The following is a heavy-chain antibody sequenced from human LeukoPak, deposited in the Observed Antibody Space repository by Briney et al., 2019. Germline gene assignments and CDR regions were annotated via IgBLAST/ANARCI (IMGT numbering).Heavy chain of an antibody. Sequence: GGSLRLSCTASGLTFSTSGFNWVRQAPGKGLEWVASIGPTGSDKYHADSIKGRFTISRDNANNFLYLQMNSLRAEDTAVYYCATETNGRHYDYWGQGTLLTVSS. CDR3: ATETNGRHYDY. CDR1: GLTFSTSG. CDR2: IGPTGSDK. V-gene: IGHV3-21*06. D-gene: IGHD1-14*01. J-gene: IGHJ4*02.